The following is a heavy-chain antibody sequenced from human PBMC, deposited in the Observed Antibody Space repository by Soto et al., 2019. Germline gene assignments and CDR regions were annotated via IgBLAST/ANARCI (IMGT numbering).Heavy chain of an antibody. CDR2: IYSGGST. CDR3: ARDQDYGDYPEYSQH. D-gene: IGHD4-17*01. Sequence: EVQLVESGGGLIQPGGSLRLSCAASGFTVSSNYMSWVRQAPGKGLEWVSVIYSGGSTYYADSVKGRFTISRDNSKNTLYLQMNRLRAEDPAVYDCARDQDYGDYPEYSQHWGQGTLVTVSS. CDR1: GFTVSSNY. J-gene: IGHJ1*01. V-gene: IGHV3-53*01.